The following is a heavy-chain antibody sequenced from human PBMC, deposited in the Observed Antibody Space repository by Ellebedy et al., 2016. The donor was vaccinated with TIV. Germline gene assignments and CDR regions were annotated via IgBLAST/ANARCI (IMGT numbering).Heavy chain of an antibody. V-gene: IGHV1-2*04. CDR2: INPNSGGT. CDR1: GYTFTGYY. D-gene: IGHD6-13*01. CDR3: ARGVAAGQGPFDY. Sequence: AASVKVSCKASGYTFTGYYMHWVRQAPGQGLEWMGWINPNSGGTNYAQKFQGWVTMTRDTSISTAYMELSRLRSDDTAVYYCARGVAAGQGPFDYWGQGTLVTVSS. J-gene: IGHJ4*02.